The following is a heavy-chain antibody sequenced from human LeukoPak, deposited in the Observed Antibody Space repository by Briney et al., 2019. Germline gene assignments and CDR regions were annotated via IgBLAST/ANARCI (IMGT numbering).Heavy chain of an antibody. CDR1: GGSLSDYH. CDR2: IYNSGRT. D-gene: IGHD2/OR15-2a*01. CDR3: ARGLSNYYYYGMDV. J-gene: IGHJ6*02. Sequence: SETLSLTCTVSGGSLSDYHWSWIRQPPGKGLEYIGYIYNSGRTFYNPSLKSRVTISVDTSKNQFSLKLSSVTAADTAVYYCARGLSNYYYYGMDVWGQGTTVTVSS. V-gene: IGHV4-59*01.